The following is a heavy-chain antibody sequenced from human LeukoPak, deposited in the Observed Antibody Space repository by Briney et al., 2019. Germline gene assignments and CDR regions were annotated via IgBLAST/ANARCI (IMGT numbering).Heavy chain of an antibody. J-gene: IGHJ6*03. CDR3: ARRGSSSWKIYYYYYMDV. D-gene: IGHD6-13*01. V-gene: IGHV4-38-2*01. CDR1: GYSISSGYY. CDR2: IYHSGST. Sequence: SETLSLTCAVSGYSISSGYYWGWIRQPPGKGLEWIGSIYHSGSTYYNPSLKSRVTISVDTSKNQFSLKLSSETAADTAVYYCARRGSSSWKIYYYYYMDVWGKGTTVTVSS.